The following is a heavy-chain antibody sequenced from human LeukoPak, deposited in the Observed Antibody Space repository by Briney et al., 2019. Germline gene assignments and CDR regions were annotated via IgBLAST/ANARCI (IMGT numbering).Heavy chain of an antibody. Sequence: PGGSLRLSCAASGFTFSSYSMNWVRQAPGKGLEWVSSISSSNSYIYYADSVKGRFTISRDNAKNSLYLQMNSLRAEDTAVYYCALIAAARFDYWGQGTLVTVSS. CDR2: ISSSNSYI. CDR3: ALIAAARFDY. CDR1: GFTFSSYS. D-gene: IGHD6-13*01. V-gene: IGHV3-21*01. J-gene: IGHJ4*02.